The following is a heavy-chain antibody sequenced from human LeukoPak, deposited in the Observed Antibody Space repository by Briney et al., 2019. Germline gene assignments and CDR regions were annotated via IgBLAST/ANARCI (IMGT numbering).Heavy chain of an antibody. J-gene: IGHJ5*02. V-gene: IGHV3-23*01. Sequence: GGSLRLSCAASGFTFSSYAMSWVRQAPGKGLEWVSAISGSGGSTYYADSVKGRFTISRDNSKNTLYLQMNSLRAEDTAVYYCAKELTLVVVVAATVWFDPWGQGTLVTVSS. D-gene: IGHD2-15*01. CDR3: AKELTLVVVVAATVWFDP. CDR1: GFTFSSYA. CDR2: ISGSGGST.